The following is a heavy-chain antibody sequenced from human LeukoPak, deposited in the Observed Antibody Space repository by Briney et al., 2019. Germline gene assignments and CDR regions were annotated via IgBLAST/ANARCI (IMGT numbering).Heavy chain of an antibody. CDR3: ARVDVLVLGISDY. Sequence: KCHELDSVKGRFTISRDNAKNSLYLQMNSLRAEDTAVYYCARVDVLVLGISDYWGQGTLVTVSS. CDR2: K. D-gene: IGHD6-13*01. J-gene: IGHJ4*02. V-gene: IGHV3-7*01.